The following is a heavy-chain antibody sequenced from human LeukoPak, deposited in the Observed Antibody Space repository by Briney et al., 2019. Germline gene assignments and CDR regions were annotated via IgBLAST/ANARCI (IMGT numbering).Heavy chain of an antibody. V-gene: IGHV1-18*01. J-gene: IGHJ5*02. CDR2: ISAYNGNT. Sequence: ASVKVSCKASGYTFTSYGISWVRQAPGQGLEWMGWISAYNGNTNYAQKLQGRVTMTTDTSTSKAYMELRSLRSDDTAVYYCARAYCSSTSCYGVDWFDPWGQGTLVTVSS. CDR1: GYTFTSYG. D-gene: IGHD2-2*01. CDR3: ARAYCSSTSCYGVDWFDP.